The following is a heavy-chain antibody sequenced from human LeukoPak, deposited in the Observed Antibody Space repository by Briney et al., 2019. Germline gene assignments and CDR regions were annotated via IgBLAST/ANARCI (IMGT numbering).Heavy chain of an antibody. CDR3: ARDRLGGYSYVY. Sequence: SETLSLTCTVSGGSVSSGSYFWTWLRQSPGTRLEYVGYIYDSGRTNYNPSLKSRVTISKDTSKNQFSLKLSSVTAADTAVYYCARDRLGGYSYVYWGQGSLVTVSS. V-gene: IGHV4-61*01. J-gene: IGHJ4*02. D-gene: IGHD5-12*01. CDR2: IYDSGRT. CDR1: GGSVSSGSYF.